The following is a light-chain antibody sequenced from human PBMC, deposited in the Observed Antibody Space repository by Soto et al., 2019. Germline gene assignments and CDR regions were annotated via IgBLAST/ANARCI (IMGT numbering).Light chain of an antibody. CDR1: QSISSW. V-gene: IGKV1-5*03. J-gene: IGKJ1*01. CDR3: LQDYNYPWT. Sequence: DIQMTQSPSTLSASVVDRVTITCRASQSISSWLAWYQQKPGKAPKLLIYKASSLESGVPSRFSGSGSGTDFTLTISSLQPEDFATYYCLQDYNYPWTFGQGTKVDIK. CDR2: KAS.